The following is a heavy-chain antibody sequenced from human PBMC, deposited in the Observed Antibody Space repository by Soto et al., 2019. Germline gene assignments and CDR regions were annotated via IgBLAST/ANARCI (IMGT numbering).Heavy chain of an antibody. CDR3: ARVGYSNYVPYYYGMDV. CDR2: IYYSGST. Sequence: QVQLQESGPGLVKPSQTLSLTCTVSGGSISSGGYYWSWIRQHPGKGLEWIGYIYYSGSTYYNPSLTSRVTISVDTSKNQFSLKLSSVTAADTAVYYCARVGYSNYVPYYYGMDVWGQGTTVTVSS. CDR1: GGSISSGGYY. D-gene: IGHD4-4*01. J-gene: IGHJ6*02. V-gene: IGHV4-31*03.